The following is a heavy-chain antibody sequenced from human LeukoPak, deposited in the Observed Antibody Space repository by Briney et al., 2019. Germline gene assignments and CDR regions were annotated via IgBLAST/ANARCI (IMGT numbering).Heavy chain of an antibody. D-gene: IGHD5-24*01. J-gene: IGHJ4*02. CDR1: GFTFSSYA. Sequence: GGSLRLSCAASGFTFSSYAMHWVRQAPGKGLEWVAVISYDGSNKYYADSVKGRFTISRDNAKNSLYLQMNSLRAEDTAVYYCARGYLPSRDGYNFPGYWGQGTLVTVSS. CDR2: ISYDGSNK. CDR3: ARGYLPSRDGYNFPGY. V-gene: IGHV3-30-3*01.